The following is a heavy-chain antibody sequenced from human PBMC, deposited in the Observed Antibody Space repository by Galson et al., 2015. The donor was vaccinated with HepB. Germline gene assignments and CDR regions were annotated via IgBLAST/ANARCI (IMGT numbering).Heavy chain of an antibody. CDR3: ARDYGDYYFDY. J-gene: IGHJ4*02. V-gene: IGHV3-30-3*01. D-gene: IGHD4-17*01. CDR2: ISYDGSNK. Sequence: SLRLSCAASGFTFSSYAMHWVRQAPGKGLEWVAVISYDGSNKYYADSVKGRFTISRDNSKNTLYLQMNSLRAEDTAVYYCARDYGDYYFDYWGQGTLVTVSS. CDR1: GFTFSSYA.